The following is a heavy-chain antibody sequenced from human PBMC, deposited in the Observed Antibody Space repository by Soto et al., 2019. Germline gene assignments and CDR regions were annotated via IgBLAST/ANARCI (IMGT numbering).Heavy chain of an antibody. Sequence: SEPLCLPCGVSGVYIRSGGDSWSWIRQPPGKGLEWIEYIYHSVSTYYNPSLKSRVTISVDRSKNQFSLKLSSVTAADTAVYYCARAGSSSWYSNVNWFDPWGQGTLVTVS. D-gene: IGHD6-13*01. V-gene: IGHV4-30-2*01. CDR1: GVYIRSGGDS. J-gene: IGHJ5*02. CDR2: IYHSVST. CDR3: ARAGSSSWYSNVNWFDP.